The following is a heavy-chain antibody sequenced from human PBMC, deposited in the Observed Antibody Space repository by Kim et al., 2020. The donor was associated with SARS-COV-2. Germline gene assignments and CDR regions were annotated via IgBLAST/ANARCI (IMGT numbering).Heavy chain of an antibody. CDR1: GFTFSSYA. Sequence: GGSLRLSCAASGFTFSSYAMSWVRQAPGKGLEWVSAISGSGGSTYYADSVKGRFTISRDNSKNTLYLQMNSLRAEDTAVYYCAKERYDYVWGSYRQIYYFDYWGQGTLVTVSS. D-gene: IGHD3-16*02. J-gene: IGHJ4*02. CDR3: AKERYDYVWGSYRQIYYFDY. V-gene: IGHV3-23*01. CDR2: ISGSGGST.